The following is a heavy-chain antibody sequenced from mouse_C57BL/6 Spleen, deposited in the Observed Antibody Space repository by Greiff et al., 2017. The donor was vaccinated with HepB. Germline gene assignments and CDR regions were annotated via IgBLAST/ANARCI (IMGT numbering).Heavy chain of an antibody. Sequence: VQLQQSGAELARPGASVKLSCKASGYTFTSYGISWVKQRTGQGLEWIGEIYPRSGNTYYNEKFKGKATLTADKSSSTAYMELRSLTSDDSAVYFCARHYGSSYVSYAMDYWGQGTSVTVSS. D-gene: IGHD1-1*01. V-gene: IGHV1-81*01. J-gene: IGHJ4*01. CDR3: ARHYGSSYVSYAMDY. CDR2: IYPRSGNT. CDR1: GYTFTSYG.